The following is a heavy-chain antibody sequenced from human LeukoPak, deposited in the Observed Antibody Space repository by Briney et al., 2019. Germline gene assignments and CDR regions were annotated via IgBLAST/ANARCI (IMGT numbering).Heavy chain of an antibody. CDR2: IKSKTDGGTT. D-gene: IGHD6-6*01. J-gene: IGHJ4*02. CDR3: TTPSMAARPWELPYYFDY. Sequence: PGGSLRLSCAASGFTFSNAWMSWVRQAPGKGLEWVGRIKSKTDGGTTDYAAPVKGRFTISRDDSKNTLYLQMNSLKTEDTAVYYCTTPSMAARPWELPYYFDYWGQGTLVTVSS. V-gene: IGHV3-15*01. CDR1: GFTFSNAW.